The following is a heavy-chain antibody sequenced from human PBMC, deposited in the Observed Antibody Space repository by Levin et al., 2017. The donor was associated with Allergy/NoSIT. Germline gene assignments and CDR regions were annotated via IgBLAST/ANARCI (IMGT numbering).Heavy chain of an antibody. Sequence: SGPTLVKPTQTLTLTCTLSGLSVSTSGVGVGWIRQPPGKALEWLAVIYWNDDKRYSPSLRSRLTITKDTSKNQVVLTMNNMDPVDTATYYCAQRRGEAPMVLGWFDPWGQGTLVTVSS. D-gene: IGHD3-10*01. CDR1: GLSVSTSGVG. J-gene: IGHJ5*02. CDR2: IYWNDDK. V-gene: IGHV2-5*01. CDR3: AQRRGEAPMVLGWFDP.